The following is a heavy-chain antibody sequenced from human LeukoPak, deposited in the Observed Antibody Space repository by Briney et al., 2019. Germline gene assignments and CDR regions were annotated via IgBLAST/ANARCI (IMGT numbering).Heavy chain of an antibody. CDR1: GGTFSSYA. D-gene: IGHD5-18*01. J-gene: IGHJ6*02. CDR2: IIPIFGIA. V-gene: IGHV1-69*10. CDR3: ATDTAMAGTYYYYGMDV. Sequence: SVRVSCKASGGTFSSYAISWVRQAPGQGLEWMGRIIPIFGIANYAQKFQGRVTITADKSTSTAYMELSSLRSEDTAVYYCATDTAMAGTYYYYGMDVWGQGTTVTVSS.